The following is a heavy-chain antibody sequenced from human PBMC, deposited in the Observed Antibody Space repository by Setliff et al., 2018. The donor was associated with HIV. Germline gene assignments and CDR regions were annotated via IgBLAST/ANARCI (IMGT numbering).Heavy chain of an antibody. J-gene: IGHJ6*03. V-gene: IGHV4-39*01. CDR2: IYYNGSP. CDR1: GASIGSSHYY. Sequence: SLTCSVSGASIGSSHYYWGWIRQPPGKGLEWVASIYYNGSPFYNPSLKSRVTISVDTSKNQFSLNLSSVTAADTAVYHCARHCGYSPGQICYYYLDIWGKGTTVTVSS. CDR3: ARHCGYSPGQICYYYLDI. D-gene: IGHD5-18*01.